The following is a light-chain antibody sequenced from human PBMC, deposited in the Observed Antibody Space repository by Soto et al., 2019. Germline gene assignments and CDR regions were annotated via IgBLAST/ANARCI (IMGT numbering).Light chain of an antibody. CDR1: SSDVGSYNL. Sequence: QSALTQPASVSGSPGQSITISCTGTSSDVGSYNLVSWYQQHPDKAPKLMIYEGSKRPSGVPNRFSGSKSGNTASLTISGLQAEDEADYYCCSYAGSSALVFGGGTKLTVL. CDR3: CSYAGSSALV. CDR2: EGS. V-gene: IGLV2-23*01. J-gene: IGLJ2*01.